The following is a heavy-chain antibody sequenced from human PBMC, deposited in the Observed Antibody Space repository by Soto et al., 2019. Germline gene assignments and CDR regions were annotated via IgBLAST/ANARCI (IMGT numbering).Heavy chain of an antibody. D-gene: IGHD3-3*01. CDR3: ARGRELRFLDRGGYYYYGMDV. J-gene: IGHJ6*02. CDR2: LIPLFGSA. Sequence: ASVKVSCKAPGGTFSNSPISWVRQAPGQGLEWMGGLIPLFGSANYAQKFQSRVTITADKSTNTAYMELNSLTSEDTAVYYCARGRELRFLDRGGYYYYGMDVWGQGTTVTVSS. V-gene: IGHV1-69*06. CDR1: GGTFSNSP.